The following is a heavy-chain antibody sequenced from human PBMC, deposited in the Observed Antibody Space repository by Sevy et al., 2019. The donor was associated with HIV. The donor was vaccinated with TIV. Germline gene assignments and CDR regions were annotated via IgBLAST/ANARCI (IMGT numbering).Heavy chain of an antibody. CDR1: GGTFSSYA. D-gene: IGHD2-2*02. CDR3: ARGPRRVPAAIRVGDYYYYGMDV. Sequence: ASVKVSCKASGGTFSSYAISWVRQAPGQGLEWMGGIIPIFGTGNYAQKFQGRVTITADESTSTAYMELSSLRSEDTAVYYCARGPRRVPAAIRVGDYYYYGMDVWGQGTTVTVSS. V-gene: IGHV1-69*13. CDR2: IIPIFGTG. J-gene: IGHJ6*02.